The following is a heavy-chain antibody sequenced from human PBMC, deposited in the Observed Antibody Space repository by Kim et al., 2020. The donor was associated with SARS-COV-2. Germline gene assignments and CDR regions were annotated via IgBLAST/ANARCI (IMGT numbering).Heavy chain of an antibody. V-gene: IGHV3-74*01. D-gene: IGHD3-3*02. CDR1: GFTFSTYW. J-gene: IGHJ6*02. CDR3: ARLKTGLGFAYYYYYYGMDV. Sequence: GGSLRLSCAASGFTFSTYWMHWVRQAPGKGLEWVSRINTDGSSTNYADSVKGRFTISRDNAKNTLYLQMNSLRAEDTAVYYCARLKTGLGFAYYYYYYGMDVWGQGTTVTVSS. CDR2: INTDGSST.